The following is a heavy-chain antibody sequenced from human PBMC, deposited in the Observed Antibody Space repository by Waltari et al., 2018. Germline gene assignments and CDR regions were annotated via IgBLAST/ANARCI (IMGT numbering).Heavy chain of an antibody. D-gene: IGHD3-16*01. V-gene: IGHV3-30*02. CDR1: GFTLGSNN. J-gene: IGHJ4*02. CDR2: MPYDGSNK. Sequence: QVQLVASVGGVVQPGGSLSLSCPALGFTLGSNNINGVLKAPGKGLEWVAFMPYDGSNKYYAEAVTGRFTISRDNSKSTQYLEMNSLRADDTAVYYCAKDMGLGRYSFDYWGQGTLVTVSS. CDR3: AKDMGLGRYSFDY.